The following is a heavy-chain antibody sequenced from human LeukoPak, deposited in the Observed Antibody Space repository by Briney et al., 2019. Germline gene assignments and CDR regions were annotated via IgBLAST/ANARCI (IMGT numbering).Heavy chain of an antibody. CDR3: ARANYYDTVRDAFDI. V-gene: IGHV4-59*01. J-gene: IGHJ3*02. Sequence: PSETLSLTCTVSGGSISSYYWSWIRQPPGKGLEWIGYIYYSGSTNYNPSLKSRVTISVDTSKNQFSLKLSSVTAADTAVYYCARANYYDTVRDAFDIWGQGTMVTASS. CDR1: GGSISSYY. D-gene: IGHD3-22*01. CDR2: IYYSGST.